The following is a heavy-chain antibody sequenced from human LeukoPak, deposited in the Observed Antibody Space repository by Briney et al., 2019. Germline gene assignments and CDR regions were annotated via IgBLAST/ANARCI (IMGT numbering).Heavy chain of an antibody. Sequence: GGSLRLSCAVSGFTLSSHAMSWVRQAAGKGLEWVSSISGNGRRTYYADSVKGRFIISSDNSKNMVFLQMNSLRAEDTALYYCVKAVDSGGYNFERGANYWGQGTLVTVSS. V-gene: IGHV3-23*01. CDR2: ISGNGRRT. D-gene: IGHD3-22*01. J-gene: IGHJ4*02. CDR3: VKAVDSGGYNFERGANY. CDR1: GFTLSSHA.